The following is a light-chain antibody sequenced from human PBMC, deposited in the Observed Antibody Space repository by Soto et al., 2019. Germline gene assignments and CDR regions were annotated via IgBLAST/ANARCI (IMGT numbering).Light chain of an antibody. CDR2: EVS. V-gene: IGLV2-14*01. CDR1: TSDVGGYSF. CDR3: SSYTTSGTRV. Sequence: QSALTQPASVSGSPGQSITISCTGTTSDVGGYSFVSWYQLHPDKAPKLMIYEVSNRPSGVSNRFSGSKSGNTASLTISGLQAEDESDYYCSSYTTSGTRVFGTGTKLTVL. J-gene: IGLJ1*01.